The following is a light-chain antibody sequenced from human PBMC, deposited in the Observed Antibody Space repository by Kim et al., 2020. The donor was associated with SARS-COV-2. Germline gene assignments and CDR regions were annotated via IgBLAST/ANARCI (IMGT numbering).Light chain of an antibody. Sequence: QSVLTQPPSVSGAPGQRVTISCTGSSSNIGADYHVHWYQQLPGTAPKLVMYGNTFRPSGVPARFSGSKSGSSASLAITGLQAEDEADYYCQSYDSSLSGSVFGGGTQLTVL. V-gene: IGLV1-40*01. J-gene: IGLJ2*01. CDR1: SSNIGADYH. CDR2: GNT. CDR3: QSYDSSLSGSV.